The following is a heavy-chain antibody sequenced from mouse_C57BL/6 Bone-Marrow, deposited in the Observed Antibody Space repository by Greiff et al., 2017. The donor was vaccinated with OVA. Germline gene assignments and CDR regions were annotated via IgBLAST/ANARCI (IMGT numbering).Heavy chain of an antibody. D-gene: IGHD1-1*01. CDR3: ATNFYYGSSYGFDY. Sequence: VQLQQSGAELVKPGASVKLSCKASGYTFTSYWMHWVKQRPGQGLEWIGMIHPNSGSTNYNEKFKSKATLTVDKSSSTAYMQLSSLTSEDSAVYYCATNFYYGSSYGFDYWGQGTTLTVSS. J-gene: IGHJ2*01. CDR1: GYTFTSYW. V-gene: IGHV1-64*01. CDR2: IHPNSGST.